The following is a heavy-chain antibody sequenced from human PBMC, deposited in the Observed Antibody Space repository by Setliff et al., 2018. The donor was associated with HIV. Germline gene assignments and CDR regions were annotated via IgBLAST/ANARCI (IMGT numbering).Heavy chain of an antibody. CDR2: IRSEEYGGTS. J-gene: IGHJ4*02. Sequence: GGSLRLSCAGVGFDLGDYAVTWVRQAPGKGLEWVSFIRSEEYGGTSAFAASVKGRFTISRDDTRGIAYLQMNSLQTEDTGVYYCTRDPVAGLFDYWGQGTLVTVSS. CDR3: TRDPVAGLFDY. D-gene: IGHD6-19*01. V-gene: IGHV3-49*04. CDR1: GFDLGDYA.